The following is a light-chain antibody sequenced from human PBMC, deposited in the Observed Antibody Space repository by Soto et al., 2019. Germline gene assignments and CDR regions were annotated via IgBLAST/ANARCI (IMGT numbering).Light chain of an antibody. J-gene: IGKJ1*01. CDR3: QYWDNYSWT. Sequence: DIQMTQSPSTLSASVGDRVTITCRASQSITDWLALYQQKPGKAPKFLIYKASNLEGGVPSRFSGSGSGTEFTRTIGSGQPVDFATYYCQYWDNYSWTFGQGTKVEIK. V-gene: IGKV1-5*03. CDR1: QSITDW. CDR2: KAS.